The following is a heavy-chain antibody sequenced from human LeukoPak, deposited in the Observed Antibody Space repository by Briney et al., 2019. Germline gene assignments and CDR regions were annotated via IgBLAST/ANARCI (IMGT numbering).Heavy chain of an antibody. CDR3: ATDRERDPSVYYLV. D-gene: IGHD3-22*01. CDR2: ISDNGGET. Sequence: GGSLRLSCAASGFTFTDYAMSWVRQAPEKGLEWISTISDNGGETYYADSVKGRFAISRGNSKNTLFLQMNSLRAEDSAVYYCATDRERDPSVYYLVGGQGTLITVSS. J-gene: IGHJ4*02. V-gene: IGHV3-23*01. CDR1: GFTFTDYA.